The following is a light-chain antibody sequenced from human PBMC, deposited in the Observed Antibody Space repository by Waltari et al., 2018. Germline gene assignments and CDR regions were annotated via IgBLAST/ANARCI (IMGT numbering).Light chain of an antibody. V-gene: IGLV2-14*01. J-gene: IGLJ2*01. CDR3: SSYAGNDLVI. Sequence: QSALTQPASVSGSPGQSITISCTGTYSDIGSYNYVSWYQQHPGKAPKLMIYAVTNRPSGLSNRFSGSKSGNTASLTITELQAEDEADYYCSSYAGNDLVIFGGGTKLTVL. CDR1: YSDIGSYNY. CDR2: AVT.